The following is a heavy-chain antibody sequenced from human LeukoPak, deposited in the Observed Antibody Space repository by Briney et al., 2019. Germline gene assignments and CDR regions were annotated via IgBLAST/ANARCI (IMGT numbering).Heavy chain of an antibody. D-gene: IGHD3-22*01. CDR1: GGSFSGYY. J-gene: IGHJ4*02. Sequence: PSETLSLTCAVYGGSFSGYYWSWIRQPPGKGLEWIGEINHSGSTNYNPSLKSRVTISVDTSKNQFSLKLSSVTAADTAVYYCARQIVVVITTSWFDYWGQGTLVTVSS. CDR2: INHSGST. V-gene: IGHV4-34*01. CDR3: ARQIVVVITTSWFDY.